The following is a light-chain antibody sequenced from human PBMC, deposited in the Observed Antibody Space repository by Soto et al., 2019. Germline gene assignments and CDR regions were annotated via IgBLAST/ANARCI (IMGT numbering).Light chain of an antibody. J-gene: IGKJ2*01. CDR2: DAS. CDR1: QSISHW. Sequence: DIQMTQSPSTLSASVGDRVTITCRASQSISHWLAWYQQKPGKAPKLLIYDASTLESGVPSRFSGSGSGTEFTLTISSLQPDDFASYYCQHYGSYSDTFGQGTKLEIK. V-gene: IGKV1-5*01. CDR3: QHYGSYSDT.